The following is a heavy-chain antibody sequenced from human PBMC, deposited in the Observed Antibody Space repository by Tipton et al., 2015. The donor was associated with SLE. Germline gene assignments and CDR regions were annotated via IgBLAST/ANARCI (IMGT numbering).Heavy chain of an antibody. V-gene: IGHV4-4*07. CDR1: GGSINSYY. D-gene: IGHD6-19*01. CDR2: IHISGKT. CDR3: ARAKGAGSFDY. Sequence: TLSLTCSVSGGSINSYYWTWMRQSAGKGLEWIGRIHISGKTDYNPSLKSRVTMSTDTSKNQFSLKLNSVTAADTAIYYCARAKGAGSFDYWGQGPLGTVSS. J-gene: IGHJ4*02.